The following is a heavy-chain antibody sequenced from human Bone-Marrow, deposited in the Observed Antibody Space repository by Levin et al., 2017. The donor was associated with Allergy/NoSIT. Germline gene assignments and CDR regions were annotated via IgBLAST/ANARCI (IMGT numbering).Heavy chain of an antibody. CDR3: ATYTQWEVVVAATGGLGDY. CDR2: ISGSGGST. D-gene: IGHD2-15*01. V-gene: IGHV3-23*01. Sequence: GESLKISCAASGFTFSSYAMSWVRQAPGKELEWVSAISGSGGSTYYADSVKGRFTISRDNSKNTLYLQMNSLRAEDTAVYYCATYTQWEVVVAATGGLGDYWGQGTLVTVSS. CDR1: GFTFSSYA. J-gene: IGHJ4*02.